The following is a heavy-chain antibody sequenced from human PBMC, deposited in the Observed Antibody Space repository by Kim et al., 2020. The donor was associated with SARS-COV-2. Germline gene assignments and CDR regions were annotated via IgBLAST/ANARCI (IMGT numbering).Heavy chain of an antibody. D-gene: IGHD6-19*01. CDR3: AREGSGWYAVDY. V-gene: IGHV1-3*01. Sequence: KYSQKFQGRVTITRDTSASTAYMELSSLRSEDTAVYYCAREGSGWYAVDYWGQGTLVTVSS. J-gene: IGHJ4*02.